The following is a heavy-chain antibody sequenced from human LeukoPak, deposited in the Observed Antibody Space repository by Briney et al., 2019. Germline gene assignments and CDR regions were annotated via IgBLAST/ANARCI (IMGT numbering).Heavy chain of an antibody. CDR2: ISSSGTTI. D-gene: IGHD2-2*01. Sequence: PGGSLRLSCAASGFTFSSYAMSWVRQAPGRGLEWVSYISSSGTTIYYADSVRGRFTISRDNAKNSLYLQMNSLRAEDTAVYYCAREGACSGTSCLDAFDIWGQGTMVTVSS. V-gene: IGHV3-48*03. CDR1: GFTFSSYA. CDR3: AREGACSGTSCLDAFDI. J-gene: IGHJ3*02.